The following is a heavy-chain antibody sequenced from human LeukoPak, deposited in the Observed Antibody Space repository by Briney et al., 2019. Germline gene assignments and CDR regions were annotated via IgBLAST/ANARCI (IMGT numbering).Heavy chain of an antibody. CDR1: GFTFDDYA. V-gene: IGHV3-43*02. D-gene: IGHD3-16*01. Sequence: GGSLRLSCAASGFTFDDYAMHWVRQGPGKGLEWVSLISGDGGSTHYADSVKGRFTISRDNSKNSLYLQMNSLRPEDTAIYYCVKDNGQGGFDYWGQGTLVTVSS. CDR2: ISGDGGST. CDR3: VKDNGQGGFDY. J-gene: IGHJ4*02.